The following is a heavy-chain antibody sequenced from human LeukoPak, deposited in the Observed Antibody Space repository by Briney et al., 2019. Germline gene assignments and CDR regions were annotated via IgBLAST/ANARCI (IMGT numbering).Heavy chain of an antibody. D-gene: IGHD3-22*01. CDR3: ARVGYDSGGYSYWYFDL. V-gene: IGHV3-33*08. Sequence: PGGSLRLSCAASGFTFSSYDMHWVRQAPGKGLEWVAVMWYDGSNKNYADSVKGRFTISRDNSKNTLYLQMNSLRAEDTAVYYCARVGYDSGGYSYWYFDLWGRGTLVTVSS. CDR2: MWYDGSNK. J-gene: IGHJ2*01. CDR1: GFTFSSYD.